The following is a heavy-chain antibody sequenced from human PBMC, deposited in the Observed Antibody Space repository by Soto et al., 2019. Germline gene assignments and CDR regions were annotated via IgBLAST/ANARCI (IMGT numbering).Heavy chain of an antibody. CDR2: IKRDGSES. Sequence: HPGGSLRLSCAASGFPFSTYWMSWVRQAPGKGLEWLANIKRDGSESHYVDSVKGRFTVSRDNVKNSLFLQMNSLRAEDTAVYYCARDGGPLFEDQWSGIHFNWFDPWGQGTLITVSS. J-gene: IGHJ5*02. D-gene: IGHD3-3*01. CDR1: GFPFSTYW. V-gene: IGHV3-7*03. CDR3: ARDGGPLFEDQWSGIHFNWFDP.